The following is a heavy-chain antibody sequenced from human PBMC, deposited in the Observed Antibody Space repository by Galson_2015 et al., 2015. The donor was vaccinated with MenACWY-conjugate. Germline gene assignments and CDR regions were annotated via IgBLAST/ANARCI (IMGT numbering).Heavy chain of an antibody. CDR3: AKGKCYFDL. D-gene: IGHD3-10*01. V-gene: IGHV3-23*01. CDR2: FTGGGGSA. CDR1: GFTFISYA. Sequence: SLILSCAASGFTFISYAMSWGRQAPGKGLEWVSTFTGGGGSATYADSVKGRFTISRDNSKNTLFLQMNSVGAADTAVYYCAKGKCYFDLWGRGTLVTVSS. J-gene: IGHJ2*01.